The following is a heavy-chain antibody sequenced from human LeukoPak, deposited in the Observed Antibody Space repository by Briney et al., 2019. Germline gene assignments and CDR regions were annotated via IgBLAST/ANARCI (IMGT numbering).Heavy chain of an antibody. CDR1: GGTFSSYA. CDR2: IIPIFGTA. Sequence: ASVKVSCKASGGTFSSYAISWVRQAPGQGLEWRGGIIPIFGTANYAQKLQGRVTITADKSTSTAYMELSSLRSEDTAVYYCARDRRGYCSGGSCYYEGYYYYYGMDVWGQGTTVTVSS. D-gene: IGHD2-15*01. V-gene: IGHV1-69*06. J-gene: IGHJ6*02. CDR3: ARDRRGYCSGGSCYYEGYYYYYGMDV.